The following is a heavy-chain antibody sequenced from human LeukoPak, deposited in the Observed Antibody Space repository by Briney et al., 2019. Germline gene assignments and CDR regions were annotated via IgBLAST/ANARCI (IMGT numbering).Heavy chain of an antibody. V-gene: IGHV1-8*01. D-gene: IGHD4-17*01. CDR1: GYTFTSYD. J-gene: IGHJ2*01. Sequence: ASVKVSCKASGYTFTSYDINWVRQATGQGLEWMGWMNPNSGNTGYAQKFQGRVTMTRNTSISTAYMELSSLRSEDTAGYYCARVDYGDLRGPRWYFDLWGRGTLVTVSS. CDR3: ARVDYGDLRGPRWYFDL. CDR2: MNPNSGNT.